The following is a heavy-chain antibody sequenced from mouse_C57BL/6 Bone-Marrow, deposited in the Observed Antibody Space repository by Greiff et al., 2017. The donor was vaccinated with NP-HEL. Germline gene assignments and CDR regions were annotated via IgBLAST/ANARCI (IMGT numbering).Heavy chain of an antibody. J-gene: IGHJ4*01. CDR1: GYAFSSSW. Sequence: QVQLKQSGPELVKPGASVKISCKASGYAFSSSWMNWVKQRPGKGLVWIGRIYPGDGDTNYNGKFKGKATLTADKSSSTAYMQLSSLTSEDSSVYCCASDYYGSSPYYYAMDFRGQGTSVTVSS. D-gene: IGHD1-1*01. CDR2: IYPGDGDT. CDR3: ASDYYGSSPYYYAMDF. V-gene: IGHV1-82*01.